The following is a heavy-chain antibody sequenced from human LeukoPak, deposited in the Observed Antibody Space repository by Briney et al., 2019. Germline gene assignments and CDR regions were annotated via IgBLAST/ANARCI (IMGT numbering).Heavy chain of an antibody. CDR1: GFTFTNYA. J-gene: IGHJ5*02. CDR2: ISGSGGST. D-gene: IGHD6-13*01. Sequence: GGSLRLSCTASGFTFTNYAMNWVRQTPAKGLEWVSAISGSGGSTYYADSVKGRFTISRDNSKNTLYLQMNSLRAEDTAVYYCAKDLYSSSWYLSPNWFDPWGQGTLVTVSS. CDR3: AKDLYSSSWYLSPNWFDP. V-gene: IGHV3-23*01.